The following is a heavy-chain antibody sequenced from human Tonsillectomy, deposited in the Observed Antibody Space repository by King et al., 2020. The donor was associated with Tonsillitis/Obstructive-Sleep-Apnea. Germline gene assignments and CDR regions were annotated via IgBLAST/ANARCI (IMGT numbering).Heavy chain of an antibody. Sequence: DVQLVESGGGLVQPGGSLRLSCAASGFTFSSYWMSWVRQAPGKGLEWVANIKQDGSEKYYVDSVKGRFTISRDNAKNSLYLQMNSLRAEDTAVYYCARDGISDYYYYYGMDVWGQGTTVTVSS. D-gene: IGHD1-26*01. CDR2: IKQDGSEK. CDR1: GFTFSSYW. CDR3: ARDGISDYYYYYGMDV. V-gene: IGHV3-7*03. J-gene: IGHJ6*02.